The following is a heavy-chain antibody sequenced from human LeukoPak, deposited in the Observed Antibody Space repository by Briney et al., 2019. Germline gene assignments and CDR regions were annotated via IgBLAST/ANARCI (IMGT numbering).Heavy chain of an antibody. V-gene: IGHV3-23*01. CDR1: GFTFFTYT. CDR3: ARDLLPTGAVFDY. D-gene: IGHD7-27*01. CDR2: VSGSGDNT. Sequence: PGGSLRLSCAASGFTFFTYTMSWVRQTPGRRLEWVSAVSGSGDNTYYEDSMKGRFTVSRDNAKNSLYLQMNSLRAEDTAVYYCARDLLPTGAVFDYWGQGTLVTVSS. J-gene: IGHJ4*02.